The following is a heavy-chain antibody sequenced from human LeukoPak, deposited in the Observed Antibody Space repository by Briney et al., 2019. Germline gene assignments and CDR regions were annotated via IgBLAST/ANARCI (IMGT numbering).Heavy chain of an antibody. CDR2: MYYSGAT. CDR1: GGSIISYY. D-gene: IGHD3-9*01. J-gene: IGHJ4*02. CDR3: ARSDVLTAYAMAL. V-gene: IGHV4-59*08. Sequence: SETLSLTCTVSGGSIISYYWSWIRQPPGKGLEWTGYMYYSGATNHNPSLKSRVTMSVDTSMTHFPLQLSSVTVADTAVYYCARSDVLTAYAMALWGQGTLVIVSS.